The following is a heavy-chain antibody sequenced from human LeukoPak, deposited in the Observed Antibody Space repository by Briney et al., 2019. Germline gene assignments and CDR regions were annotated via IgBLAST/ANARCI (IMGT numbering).Heavy chain of an antibody. CDR1: GFTFSSYA. Sequence: PGGSLRLSCAASGFTFSSYAMSWVRQAPGKGLEWVSGISGSGSSTYYADSVKGRFTISRDNSKNTLSLQLNSLRAEDTAVYYCARVSFCPRCHFDYWGQGTLVTVSS. J-gene: IGHJ4*02. V-gene: IGHV3-23*01. D-gene: IGHD2/OR15-2a*01. CDR2: ISGSGSST. CDR3: ARVSFCPRCHFDY.